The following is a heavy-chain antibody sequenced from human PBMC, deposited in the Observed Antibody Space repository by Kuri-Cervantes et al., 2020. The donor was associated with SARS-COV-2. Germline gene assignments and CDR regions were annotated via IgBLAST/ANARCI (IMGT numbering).Heavy chain of an antibody. CDR3: ARGILGDDSIHYGMDV. V-gene: IGHV4-4*07. CDR2: VYSSGGT. Sequence: SETLSLTCTLSGGSISGYYWSWIRQSAGKGLDFIGRVYSSGGTNYNPSLESRVTMSIDTAKNQVSLRLTSVTAADTAVYYCARGILGDDSIHYGMDVWGQGTSVTVSS. D-gene: IGHD2/OR15-2a*01. J-gene: IGHJ6*02. CDR1: GGSISGYY.